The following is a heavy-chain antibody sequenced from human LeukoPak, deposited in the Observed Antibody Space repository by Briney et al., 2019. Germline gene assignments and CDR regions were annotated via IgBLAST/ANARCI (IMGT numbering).Heavy chain of an antibody. Sequence: PGGSLRLSCAASGFTFDDYAMQWVRQAPGKGLEWVSGISWNSGSIGYADSVKGRFTISRDNAKNSLYLQMNSLRAEDMALYYCAKSGGVAAVAQDAFDIWGQGTMVTVSS. D-gene: IGHD2-2*01. CDR2: ISWNSGSI. CDR1: GFTFDDYA. J-gene: IGHJ3*02. CDR3: AKSGGVAAVAQDAFDI. V-gene: IGHV3-9*03.